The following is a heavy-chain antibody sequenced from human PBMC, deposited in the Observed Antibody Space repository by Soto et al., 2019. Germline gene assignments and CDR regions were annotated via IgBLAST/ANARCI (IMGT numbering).Heavy chain of an antibody. Sequence: SETLSLTCTVSGGSISSSSYYWGWIRQPPGKGLEWIGSIYYSGSTYYNPSLKSRVTMSVDTSKNQFSLKLSFVTAADTAVYYCARHYGIFGVITQPFNDWGQGIMVTVSS. J-gene: IGHJ4*02. D-gene: IGHD3-3*01. V-gene: IGHV4-39*01. CDR3: ARHYGIFGVITQPFND. CDR1: GGSISSSSYY. CDR2: IYYSGST.